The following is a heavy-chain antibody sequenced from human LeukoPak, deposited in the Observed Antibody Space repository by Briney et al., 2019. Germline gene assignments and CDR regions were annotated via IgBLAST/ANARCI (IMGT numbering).Heavy chain of an antibody. Sequence: GGSLRLSCAASGFTFDDYGMSWVRQAPGKGREWVSGINWSGGSTGYADSVKGRFTISRDNAKNSLYLQMNSLRAEDTALYYCARGTLKAAATDFDYWGQGTLVTVSS. CDR2: INWSGGST. CDR1: GFTFDDYG. V-gene: IGHV3-20*04. J-gene: IGHJ4*02. D-gene: IGHD6-13*01. CDR3: ARGTLKAAATDFDY.